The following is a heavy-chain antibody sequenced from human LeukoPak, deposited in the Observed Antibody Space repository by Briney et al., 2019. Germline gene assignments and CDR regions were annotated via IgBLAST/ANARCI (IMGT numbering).Heavy chain of an antibody. Sequence: ASVKVSCKASGYTFTGYYMHWVRQAPGQGLEWMGWINPNSGGTNYAQKFQGRVTMTRDTSISTAYMELSRLRSDDTAVYYCARSPPFYSSSWYASYYYYYMDVWGKGTTVTVSS. J-gene: IGHJ6*03. CDR3: ARSPPFYSSSWYASYYYYYMDV. V-gene: IGHV1-2*02. CDR2: INPNSGGT. CDR1: GYTFTGYY. D-gene: IGHD6-13*01.